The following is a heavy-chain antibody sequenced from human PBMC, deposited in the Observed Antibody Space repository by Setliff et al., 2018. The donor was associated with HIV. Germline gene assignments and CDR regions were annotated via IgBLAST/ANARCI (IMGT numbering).Heavy chain of an antibody. J-gene: IGHJ1*01. CDR2: STPILDTT. CDR3: AGGWSENTVMVQVEYFRH. Sequence: SVKVSCKASGGTFSSYGITWVRQAPGQGLEWMGGSTPILDTTNYAQKFQGRVTITTDESTNTVYMELSSLRSDDTAVYYCAGGWSENTVMVQVEYFRHWGQGTLVTSP. CDR1: GGTFSSYG. V-gene: IGHV1-69*05. D-gene: IGHD5-18*01.